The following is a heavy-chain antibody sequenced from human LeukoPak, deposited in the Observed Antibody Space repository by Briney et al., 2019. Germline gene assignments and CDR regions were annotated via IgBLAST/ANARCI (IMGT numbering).Heavy chain of an antibody. CDR2: ISAYNGNT. D-gene: IGHD2-2*01. J-gene: IGHJ3*02. CDR3: ARDALGYCSSTSCLDAFDI. CDR1: GYTFTSYG. Sequence: GASVKVSCKASGYTFTSYGISWVRQAPGQGLEWMGWISAYNGNTNYAQKLQGRVTMTTDTSTSTAYMELRSLRSDDTAVYYCARDALGYCSSTSCLDAFDIWGQGTMVTVSS. V-gene: IGHV1-18*01.